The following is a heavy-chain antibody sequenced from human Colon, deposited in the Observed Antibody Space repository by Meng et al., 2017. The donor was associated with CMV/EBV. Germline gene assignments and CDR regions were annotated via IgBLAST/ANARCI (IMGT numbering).Heavy chain of an antibody. CDR1: GFTFSDYY. D-gene: IGHD3-10*01. CDR3: ARGNTGGDFYFFGLDL. V-gene: IGHV3-11*01. J-gene: IGHJ6*02. CDR2: ISSHGYTI. Sequence: GESLKISCAASGFTFSDYYMSWIRQSSGKGLEWVASISSHGYTINYADSVKGRLTISRDNINNVVTLHMTSLRGDDAGVYYCARGNTGGDFYFFGLDLWGQGTTVTVSS.